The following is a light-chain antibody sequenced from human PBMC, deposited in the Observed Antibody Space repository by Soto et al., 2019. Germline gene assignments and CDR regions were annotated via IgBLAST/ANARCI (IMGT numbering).Light chain of an antibody. CDR2: GAS. V-gene: IGKV1-33*01. CDR3: QHYDHLPPFT. J-gene: IGKJ3*01. Sequence: DIPMTQSPSSLSASVGDRVTITCQASQDIRKYLSWYQQKPGRAPKLLIYGASNLETGVPSMFSGSGYGTDFTFTISSLQPEDIATYYCQHYDHLPPFTFGPGTKVAIK. CDR1: QDIRKY.